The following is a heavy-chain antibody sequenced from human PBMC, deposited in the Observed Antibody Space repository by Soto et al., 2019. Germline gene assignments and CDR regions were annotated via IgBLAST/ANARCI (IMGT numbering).Heavy chain of an antibody. V-gene: IGHV3-7*01. CDR1: GFTFSSYW. CDR3: ARVQYDYIWGSYRLDY. CDR2: IKQDGSEK. J-gene: IGHJ4*02. Sequence: PGGSLRLSCAASGFTFSSYWMSWVRQAPGKGLEWVANIKQDGSEKYYVDSVKGRFTISRDNAKNSLYLQMNSLRAEDTAVYYCARVQYDYIWGSYRLDYWGQGTLVTVSS. D-gene: IGHD3-16*02.